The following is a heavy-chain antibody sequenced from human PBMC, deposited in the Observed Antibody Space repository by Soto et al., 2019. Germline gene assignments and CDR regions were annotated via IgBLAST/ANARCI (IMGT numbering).Heavy chain of an antibody. CDR2: ISGSGGST. D-gene: IGHD4-17*01. CDR1: GFTFSSYA. Sequence: GGSLRLSCAASGFTFSSYAMSWVRQAPGKGLEWVSAISGSGGSTYYADSVKGRFTISRDNSKNTLYLQMNSLRAEDTAVYYCAKGVYDYGDYAIRGVFDYWGQGTLVTVSS. V-gene: IGHV3-23*01. J-gene: IGHJ4*02. CDR3: AKGVYDYGDYAIRGVFDY.